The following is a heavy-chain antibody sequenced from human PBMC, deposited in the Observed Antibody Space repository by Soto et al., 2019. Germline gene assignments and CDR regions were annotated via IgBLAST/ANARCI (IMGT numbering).Heavy chain of an antibody. D-gene: IGHD6-25*01. CDR1: GVSISSYV. V-gene: IGHV4-59*01. CDR3: ARIGGYHGPLDS. CDR2: TYHRGST. J-gene: IGHJ4*02. Sequence: SEPLSLTCSVSGVSISSYVWSWIRQAPGGGIEWIGDTYHRGSTNYSPSLKSLVAISLDTSENHFSLEVNSVTAADTAVYYCARIGGYHGPLDSWGQGAAVTVSS.